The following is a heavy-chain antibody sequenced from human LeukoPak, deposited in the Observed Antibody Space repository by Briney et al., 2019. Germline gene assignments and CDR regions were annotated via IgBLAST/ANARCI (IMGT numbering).Heavy chain of an antibody. CDR1: GGSFSGYY. CDR2: INHSGST. Sequence: SETLSLTCAVYGGSFSGYYWSWIRRPPGKGLEWIGEINHSGSTNYNPSLKGRVTISVDTSKNQFSLKLSSVTAADTAVYYCARWFGEAQGVYYFDYWGQGTLVTVSS. V-gene: IGHV4-34*01. J-gene: IGHJ4*02. CDR3: ARWFGEAQGVYYFDY. D-gene: IGHD3-10*01.